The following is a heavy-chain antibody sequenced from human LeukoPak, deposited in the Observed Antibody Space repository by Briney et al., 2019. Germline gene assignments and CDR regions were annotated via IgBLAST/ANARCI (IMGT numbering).Heavy chain of an antibody. J-gene: IGHJ4*02. CDR1: GFTFSSYW. Sequence: GGSLRLSCAASGFTFSSYWMSWVRQAPGKGLEWVANIKQDGSEKSYVDSVKGRFTISRDNAKNSLELQMNSLRDEDTAVYYCARAGGYASSWAYWGQGTLVTVSS. CDR2: IKQDGSEK. V-gene: IGHV3-7*01. CDR3: ARAGGYASSWAY. D-gene: IGHD5-12*01.